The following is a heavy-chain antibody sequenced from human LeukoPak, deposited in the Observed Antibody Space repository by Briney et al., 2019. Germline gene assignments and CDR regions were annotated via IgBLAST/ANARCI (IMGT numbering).Heavy chain of an antibody. V-gene: IGHV1-69*05. J-gene: IGHJ4*02. D-gene: IGHD6-6*01. CDR1: GGTFSSYA. CDR2: IIPIFGTA. Sequence: ASVKVSCKASGGTFSSYAISWVRQAPGQGLEWMGRIIPIFGTANYAQKFQGRVTITTDESTSTAYMELSSLRSEDKAVDYWAGGSYSSSCGGVDYWGQGTLVTVSS. CDR3: AGGSYSSSCGGVDY.